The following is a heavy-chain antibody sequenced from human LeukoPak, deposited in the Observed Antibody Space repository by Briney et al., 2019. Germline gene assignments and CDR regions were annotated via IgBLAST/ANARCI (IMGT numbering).Heavy chain of an antibody. V-gene: IGHV4-34*01. CDR3: ARAPDENDY. D-gene: IGHD1-14*01. J-gene: IGHJ4*02. Sequence: SETLSLTCAVYGGSFSGYYWGWIRQPPGKGLEWIGEINHSGSTNYNPSLKSRVTISVDTSKNQFSLKLSSVTAADTAVYYCARAPDENDYWGQGTLVTVSS. CDR1: GGSFSGYY. CDR2: INHSGST.